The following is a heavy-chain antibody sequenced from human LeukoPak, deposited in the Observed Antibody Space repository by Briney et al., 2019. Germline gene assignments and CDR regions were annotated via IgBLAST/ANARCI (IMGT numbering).Heavy chain of an antibody. Sequence: PGGSLRLSCAASKFTFSDFAMSWVRQAPGKGLEWVSAISDSGGRINYADSVKGRFTISRDNSKNTLYLQMNSLRAEDTAVYYCAKKTWDSSAWYFFDYWGQGTLVTVSS. CDR1: KFTFSDFA. D-gene: IGHD3-22*01. J-gene: IGHJ4*02. V-gene: IGHV3-23*01. CDR3: AKKTWDSSAWYFFDY. CDR2: ISDSGGRI.